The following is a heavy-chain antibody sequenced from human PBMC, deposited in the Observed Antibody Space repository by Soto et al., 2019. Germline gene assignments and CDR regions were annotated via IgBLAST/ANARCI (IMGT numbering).Heavy chain of an antibody. V-gene: IGHV4-4*07. CDR2: IYSSGST. CDR3: ARDMPPDVAVAAN. D-gene: IGHD6-19*01. CDR1: GGSISGYF. Sequence: DTLSLTCTVSGGSISGYFWSWIRQPAGKGVEWIGRIYSSGSTNYNPSLKSRVTMSIDMSKNQFSLKLSSVTAADTAVYYCARDMPPDVAVAANWGQGTLVTVSS. J-gene: IGHJ4*02.